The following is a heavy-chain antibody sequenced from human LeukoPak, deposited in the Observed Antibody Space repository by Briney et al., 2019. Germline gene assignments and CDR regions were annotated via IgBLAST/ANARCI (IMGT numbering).Heavy chain of an antibody. CDR2: ISAYNGNT. CDR3: ARDPDILTGYYYYYGMDV. CDR1: GYTFTSYG. J-gene: IGHJ6*02. Sequence: ASVKLSCKASGYTFTSYGISWVRQAPGQGLGWMGWISAYNGNTNYAQKHQGRVTMTTDTSTSTAYMELRSMRSDDTAVYYCARDPDILTGYYYYYGMDVWGQGTTVTVSS. V-gene: IGHV1-18*01. D-gene: IGHD3-9*01.